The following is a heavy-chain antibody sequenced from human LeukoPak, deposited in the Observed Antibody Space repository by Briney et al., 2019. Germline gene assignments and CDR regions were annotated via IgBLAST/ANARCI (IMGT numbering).Heavy chain of an antibody. J-gene: IGHJ6*03. V-gene: IGHV1-2*02. CDR2: INPNSGGT. D-gene: IGHD3-10*01. CDR1: GYTFTGYY. Sequence: ASVKVSCKASGYTFTGYYMHWVRQAPGQGLEWMGWINPNSGGTNYAQKFQGRVTMTRDTSISTAYMELSRLRSDDTAAYYCARDLMVRASYYYYYMDVWGKGTTVTVSS. CDR3: ARDLMVRASYYYYYMDV.